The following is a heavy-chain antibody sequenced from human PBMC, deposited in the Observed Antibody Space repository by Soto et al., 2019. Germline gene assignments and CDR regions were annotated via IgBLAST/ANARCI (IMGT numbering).Heavy chain of an antibody. CDR3: AKPLSITMVRGVILGY. Sequence: GGSLRLSCAASGFTFSSYAMSWVRQAPGKGLEWVSAISGSGGSTYYADSVKGRFTISRDNSKNTLYLQMNSLRAEDTAVYYCAKPLSITMVRGVILGYGGKGPLVTVSS. CDR2: ISGSGGST. D-gene: IGHD3-10*01. CDR1: GFTFSSYA. J-gene: IGHJ4*02. V-gene: IGHV3-23*01.